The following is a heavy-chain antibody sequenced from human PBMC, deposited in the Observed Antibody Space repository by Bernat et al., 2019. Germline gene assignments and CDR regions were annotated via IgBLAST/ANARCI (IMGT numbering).Heavy chain of an antibody. CDR3: ATSGYDFWSGYYNGARFYGMDV. V-gene: IGHV3-23*01. CDR1: GFTFSSYA. J-gene: IGHJ6*02. CDR2: ISGSGGST. Sequence: EVQLLESGGGLVQPGGSLRLSCAASGFTFSSYAMSWVRQAPGKGLEWVSAISGSGGSTYYADSVKGRFTISRDNSKNTLYLQMNSLRAEDTAVYYCATSGYDFWSGYYNGARFYGMDVWGQGTTVTVSS. D-gene: IGHD3-3*01.